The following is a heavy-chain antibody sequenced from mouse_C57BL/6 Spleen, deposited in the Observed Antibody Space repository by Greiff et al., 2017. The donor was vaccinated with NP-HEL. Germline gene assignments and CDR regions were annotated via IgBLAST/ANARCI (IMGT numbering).Heavy chain of an antibody. CDR3: ARGIYYYAPVDYYAMDY. J-gene: IGHJ4*01. CDR2: IDPANGNT. CDR1: GFNIKNTY. D-gene: IGHD1-1*01. Sequence: EVQLQQSVAELVRPGASVKLSCTASGFNIKNTYMHWVKQRPEQGLEWIGRIDPANGNTKYAPKFQGKATITADTSSNTAYLQLSSLTSEDTAIYYCARGIYYYAPVDYYAMDYWGQGTSVTVSS. V-gene: IGHV14-3*01.